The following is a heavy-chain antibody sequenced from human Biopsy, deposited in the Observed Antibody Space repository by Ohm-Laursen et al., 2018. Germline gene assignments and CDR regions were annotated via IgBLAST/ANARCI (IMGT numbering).Heavy chain of an antibody. V-gene: IGHV1-69*06. Sequence: VASVKVSCKVIGGTFSASGISWVRLAPGHGLEFVGGIIPIFQTTHYAQSFQGRVTIVADKSTSTAYMELSSLRSDDTAVYYCARDRWPHVTLLGLVVFDFWGQGTLVIVSS. CDR3: ARDRWPHVTLLGLVVFDF. CDR1: GGTFSASG. CDR2: IIPIFQTT. J-gene: IGHJ4*02. D-gene: IGHD3-3*01.